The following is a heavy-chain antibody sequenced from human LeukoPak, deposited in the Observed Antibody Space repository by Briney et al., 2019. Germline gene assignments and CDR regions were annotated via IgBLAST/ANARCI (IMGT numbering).Heavy chain of an antibody. J-gene: IGHJ5*02. V-gene: IGHV4-59*12. D-gene: IGHD1-26*01. CDR1: GGSISSYY. CDR2: IYYSGST. Sequence: MPSETLSLTCTVSGGSISSYYWSWIRQPPGKGLEWIGYIYYSGSTNYNPSLKSRVILSVDTSKNQFSLKLISVTVADTAIYYCARGQGATVPQVGKNWFDPWGQGTRVTVSS. CDR3: ARGQGATVPQVGKNWFDP.